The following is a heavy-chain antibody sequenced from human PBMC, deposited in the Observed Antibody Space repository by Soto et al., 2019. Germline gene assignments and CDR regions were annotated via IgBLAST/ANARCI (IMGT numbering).Heavy chain of an antibody. D-gene: IGHD3-22*01. CDR1: GGSIRDYY. CDR3: ARLGGYYQAFDS. J-gene: IGHJ4*02. CDR2: IYYTGTT. V-gene: IGHV4-59*08. Sequence: SETLSLTCTVSGGSIRDYYWGWIRQSPGKGLDWIGYIYYTGTTKYNPSLKSRVTISVDSSKNQFSLKLDSVTAADTAAYYCARLGGYYQAFDSWGQGTLVTVSS.